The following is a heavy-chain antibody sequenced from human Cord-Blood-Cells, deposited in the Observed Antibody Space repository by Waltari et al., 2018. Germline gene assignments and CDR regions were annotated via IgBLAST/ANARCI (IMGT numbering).Heavy chain of an antibody. J-gene: IGHJ4*02. V-gene: IGHV3-30*04. CDR2: ISYDGSNK. CDR3: ARDGIAAAGFDY. Sequence: QVQLVESGGGVVQPGRSLRLSCAASGFTFSSYAMHWVRQAPGKGVEGLAVISYDGSNKYYADSVKGRFTISRDNSKNTLYLQMNSLRAEDTAVYYCARDGIAAAGFDYWGQGTLVTVSS. CDR1: GFTFSSYA. D-gene: IGHD6-13*01.